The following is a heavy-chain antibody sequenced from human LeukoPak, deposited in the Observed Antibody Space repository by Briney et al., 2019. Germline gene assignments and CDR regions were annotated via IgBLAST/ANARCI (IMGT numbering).Heavy chain of an antibody. CDR1: GFTFDDYT. J-gene: IGHJ4*02. Sequence: PGGSLRLSCAASGFTFDDYTMHWVRQAPGKGLEWVSLISWDGGSTYYADSVKGRFTISRDNSKNSLYLQMNSLRTEDTAVYYCAKDLAYSSSWWGMGYFDYWGQGTLVTVSS. D-gene: IGHD6-13*01. CDR2: ISWDGGST. V-gene: IGHV3-43*01. CDR3: AKDLAYSSSWWGMGYFDY.